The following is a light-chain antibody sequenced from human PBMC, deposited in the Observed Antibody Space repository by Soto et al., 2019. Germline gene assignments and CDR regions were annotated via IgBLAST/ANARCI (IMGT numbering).Light chain of an antibody. V-gene: IGLV2-14*01. CDR2: AVT. CDR1: SSDIGSYNH. J-gene: IGLJ1*01. CDR3: SSYTSSSTL. Sequence: QSALTQPASVSGSPGQSITISCSGTSSDIGSYNHVAWYQQFPGKSPKLMIYAVTDRPSGVSSRFSGSKSGNTASLTISGLQAEDEADYYCSSYTSSSTLFGTGTKVTVL.